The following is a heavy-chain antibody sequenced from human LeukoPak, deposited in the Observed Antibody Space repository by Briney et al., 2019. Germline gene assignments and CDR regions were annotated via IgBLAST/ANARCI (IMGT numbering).Heavy chain of an antibody. D-gene: IGHD3-22*01. CDR1: GFMITNS. CDR2: INSRSTSI. J-gene: IGHJ3*01. Sequence: GGSLRLSCAGSGFMITNSMIWVRQAPGKGLEWVSSINSRSTSIYYADSVKGRFTISRDNAKKSLSLQMNSLRAEDTAVYYCARDSSGIEDAFDVWGQGIMVTVSS. V-gene: IGHV3-21*01. CDR3: ARDSSGIEDAFDV.